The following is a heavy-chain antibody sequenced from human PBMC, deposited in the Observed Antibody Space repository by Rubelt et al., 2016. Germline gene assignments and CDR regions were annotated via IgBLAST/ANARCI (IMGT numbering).Heavy chain of an antibody. Sequence: QVQLQESGPGLVKPSQTLSLTCTVSGDSVGSGAYYWSWFRQSPGTGLEWIGHIYYSGTTYYTPSLTPRPTISLGKSKNQFSLKLSSVTAADTAVYYCAREDGDYAHHWGQGTLVTVSS. D-gene: IGHD4-17*01. CDR1: GDSVGSGAYY. V-gene: IGHV4-31*03. J-gene: IGHJ5*02. CDR3: AREDGDYAHH. CDR2: IYYSGTT.